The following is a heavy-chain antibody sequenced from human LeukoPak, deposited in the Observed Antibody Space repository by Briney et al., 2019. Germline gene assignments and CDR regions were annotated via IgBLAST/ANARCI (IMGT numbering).Heavy chain of an antibody. CDR2: INPNSGGT. J-gene: IGHJ4*02. CDR1: GYTFTGYY. D-gene: IGHD3-3*01. Sequence: ASVKVYCKASGYTFTGYYMHWVRQAPGQGLEWMGWINPNSGGTNYAQKFQGRVTMTRDTSISTAYMELSRLRSDDTAVYYCARDDFWSGYALDYWGQGTLVTVSS. CDR3: ARDDFWSGYALDY. V-gene: IGHV1-2*02.